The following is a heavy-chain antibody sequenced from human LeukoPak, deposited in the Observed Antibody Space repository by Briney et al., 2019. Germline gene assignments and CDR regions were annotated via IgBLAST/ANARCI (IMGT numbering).Heavy chain of an antibody. Sequence: GESLKISCKGSGYSFTTYWIGWVRQMPGKGLEWMGIIYPGDSDTRYSPSFQGQVTISADKSISTAYLQWSSLKASDTAMYYCARPSNPYSFDAGAFDIWGQGTMVTVSS. CDR3: ARPSNPYSFDAGAFDI. CDR1: GYSFTTYW. V-gene: IGHV5-51*01. D-gene: IGHD5-18*01. CDR2: IYPGDSDT. J-gene: IGHJ3*02.